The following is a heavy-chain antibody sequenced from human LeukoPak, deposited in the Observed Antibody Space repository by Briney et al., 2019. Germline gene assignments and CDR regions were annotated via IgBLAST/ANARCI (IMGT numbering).Heavy chain of an antibody. CDR1: GYTFTSYG. CDR3: ARQVDTTMALPDY. Sequence: GASVKVSCKPSGYTFTSYGVSWVRQAPGQRLEWMGWISTYNYNTYFAQKFRGRVTLTKDTSTSTVYMELRNLRSDDSAIYYCARQVDTTMALPDYWGQGTLVTVSS. V-gene: IGHV1-18*01. D-gene: IGHD5-18*01. CDR2: ISTYNYNT. J-gene: IGHJ4*02.